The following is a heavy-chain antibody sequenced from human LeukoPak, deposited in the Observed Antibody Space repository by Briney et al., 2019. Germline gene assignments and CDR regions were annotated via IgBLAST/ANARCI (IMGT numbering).Heavy chain of an antibody. Sequence: ASVTVSCTASGGTFSSYAISWVRQAPGQGLEWMGGIIPIFGTANYAQKFQGRVTITADKSTSTAYMELSSLRSEDTAVYYCARSRARGDFDYWGQGTLVTVSS. CDR1: GGTFSSYA. V-gene: IGHV1-69*06. CDR3: ARSRARGDFDY. CDR2: IIPIFGTA. D-gene: IGHD3-10*01. J-gene: IGHJ4*02.